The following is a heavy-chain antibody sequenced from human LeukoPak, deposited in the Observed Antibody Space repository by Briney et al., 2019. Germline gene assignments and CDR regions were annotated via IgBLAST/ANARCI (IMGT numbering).Heavy chain of an antibody. J-gene: IGHJ3*02. CDR1: GYRFSTYW. Sequence: GESLKISCKGSGYRFSTYWIGWVRQMPGKGLEWMAMIYPGNSETKYRPSFQGQVIISADKSINTAYLQWSSLKASDTAMYYCASKGWLLDPTGDAFDIWGQGTMVTVSS. CDR2: IYPGNSET. V-gene: IGHV5-51*01. CDR3: ASKGWLLDPTGDAFDI. D-gene: IGHD3/OR15-3a*01.